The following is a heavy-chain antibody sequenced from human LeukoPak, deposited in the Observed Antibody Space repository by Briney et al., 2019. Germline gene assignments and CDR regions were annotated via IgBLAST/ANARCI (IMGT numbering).Heavy chain of an antibody. V-gene: IGHV3-66*01. Sequence: GGSLRLSCAVSGFIVSSNFMSWVRQAPGKGPEWVSVIYTSGITYYADSVRGRFTISRDNSKNTLYLQMDSLTAADTAVYYCARVDSNYAYYYYYYGMDVWGQGTTVTVSS. CDR2: IYTSGIT. J-gene: IGHJ6*02. D-gene: IGHD4-11*01. CDR3: ARVDSNYAYYYYYYGMDV. CDR1: GFIVSSNF.